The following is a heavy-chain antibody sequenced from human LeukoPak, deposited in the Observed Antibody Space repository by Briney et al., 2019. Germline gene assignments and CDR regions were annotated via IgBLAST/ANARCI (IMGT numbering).Heavy chain of an antibody. CDR2: IYPGDSDT. Sequence: GESLKISCKGSGYSFTNYWIGWVRQMPGKGLEWMGIIYPGDSDTRYSPSFQGQVTISADKSISTAYLQWSSLKASDTAMYYCARTGGGIASYSSIFWFDPWGQGTLVAVSS. D-gene: IGHD6-13*01. V-gene: IGHV5-51*01. CDR1: GYSFTNYW. CDR3: ARTGGGIASYSSIFWFDP. J-gene: IGHJ5*02.